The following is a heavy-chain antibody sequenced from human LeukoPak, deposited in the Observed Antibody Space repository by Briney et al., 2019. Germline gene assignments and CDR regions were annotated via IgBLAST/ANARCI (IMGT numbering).Heavy chain of an antibody. D-gene: IGHD1-1*01. Sequence: GSLRLSCAASGFTISSYEMNWVRQAPGKGLERVSHISSSGETKTYADSVQGRFTISRDNAKNSLYLQMNSLRAEDTAIYYCARDQYGTRLDWGQGTLVTVSS. CDR3: ARDQYGTRLD. J-gene: IGHJ4*02. V-gene: IGHV3-48*03. CDR2: ISSSGETK. CDR1: GFTISSYE.